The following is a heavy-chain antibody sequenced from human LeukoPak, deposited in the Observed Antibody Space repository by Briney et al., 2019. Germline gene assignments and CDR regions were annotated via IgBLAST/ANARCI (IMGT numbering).Heavy chain of an antibody. CDR2: ISGSGSIT. V-gene: IGHV3-23*01. J-gene: IGHJ4*02. CDR3: AHGAMYQLDY. D-gene: IGHD2-2*01. CDR1: GFTFNNYA. Sequence: GGSLRLSCVSSGFTFNNYAMNWVRQAPGKGLEWVSSISGSGSITYYADSVKGRFTISGDNSRNTLFLQMNSLRAEDAAVYYCAHGAMYQLDYWGQGTLVTVSS.